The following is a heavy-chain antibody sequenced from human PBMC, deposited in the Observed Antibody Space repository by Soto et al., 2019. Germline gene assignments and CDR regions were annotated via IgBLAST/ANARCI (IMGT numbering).Heavy chain of an antibody. CDR2: IYYSGST. D-gene: IGHD3-10*01. CDR1: GGSISSGGYY. CDR3: AAYYGSGIYLNSDY. Sequence: PSETLSLTCTVSGGSISSGGYYWSWIRQHPGKGLEWIGYIYYSGSTYYNPSLKSRVTISVDTSKSQFSLKLSSVTAADTAVYYCAAYYGSGIYLNSDYWGQGTLVTVSS. J-gene: IGHJ4*02. V-gene: IGHV4-31*03.